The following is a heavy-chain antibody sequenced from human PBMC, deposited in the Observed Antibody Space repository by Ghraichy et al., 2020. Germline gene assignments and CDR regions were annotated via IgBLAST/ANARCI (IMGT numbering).Heavy chain of an antibody. D-gene: IGHD2-15*01. CDR2: ISAYNGNT. J-gene: IGHJ6*02. Sequence: ASVKVSCKASGYMNYGFSWVRRAPGHGLEWMSWISAYNGNTNFAPNFQGRLTMTTDTSTSTLYMELRSLTSDDTAIYYCARVGLSVASGLDVWGQGTTITVSS. CDR1: GYMNYG. CDR3: ARVGLSVASGLDV. V-gene: IGHV1-18*01.